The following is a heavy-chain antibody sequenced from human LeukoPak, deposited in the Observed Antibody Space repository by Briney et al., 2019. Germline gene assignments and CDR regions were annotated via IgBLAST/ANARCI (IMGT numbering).Heavy chain of an antibody. CDR1: GGTFSSYA. D-gene: IGHD3-22*01. V-gene: IGHV1-69*13. CDR3: ARDRDSSGYYYSGVMDY. J-gene: IGHJ4*02. Sequence: SVKVSCKASGGTFSSYAISWVRQAPGQGLEWMGGIIPTFGTANYAQKFQGRVTITADESTSTAYMELSSLRSEDTAVYYCARDRDSSGYYYSGVMDYWGQGTLVTVSS. CDR2: IIPTFGTA.